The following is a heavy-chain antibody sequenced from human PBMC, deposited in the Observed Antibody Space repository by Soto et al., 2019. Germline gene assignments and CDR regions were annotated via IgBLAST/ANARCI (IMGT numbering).Heavy chain of an antibody. CDR2: ISGNGGSS. D-gene: IGHD3-3*01. CDR1: GITSSSYA. V-gene: IGHV3-23*01. J-gene: IGHJ3*02. CDR3: AKRLFAVVVVGGYDI. Sequence: LGGSLRLSCVASGITSSSYAMGWVRQAPGRGLEWVAGISGNGGSSYYAGAVKGRFTISRDNSKNTLYLQMNSLTVEDTAVYYCAKRLFAVVVVGGYDIWGQGTMVTVSS.